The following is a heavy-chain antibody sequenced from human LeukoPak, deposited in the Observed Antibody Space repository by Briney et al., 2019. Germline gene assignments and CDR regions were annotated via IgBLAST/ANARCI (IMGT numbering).Heavy chain of an antibody. CDR2: ISGSGGST. CDR3: LTRSLVTVSGNYYMDV. D-gene: IGHD1-26*01. CDR1: GFTFSSYA. Sequence: GGSLRLSCAASGFTFSSYAMSWVRQAPGKGLECVSAISGSGGSTDYADSVKGRFTISRDNSKNTLYLQMNSLRAEDTAVYYCLTRSLVTVSGNYYMDVWGKGTTVSVSS. J-gene: IGHJ6*03. V-gene: IGHV3-23*01.